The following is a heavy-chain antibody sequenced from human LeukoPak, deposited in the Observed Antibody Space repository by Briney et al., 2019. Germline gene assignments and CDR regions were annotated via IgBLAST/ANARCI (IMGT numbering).Heavy chain of an antibody. J-gene: IGHJ1*01. CDR1: TDSISGFY. V-gene: IGHV4-59*08. CDR2: IYHTGST. D-gene: IGHD3-9*01. CDR3: ARERANGPVDS. Sequence: PSETLSLTCTVSTDSISGFYWSWIRQPPGRGLEWIGSIYHTGSTTYNPSLKSRLTISVDTSKNQFSLQLTSVTAADTAVYYCARERANGPVDSRGQGTLVIVSS.